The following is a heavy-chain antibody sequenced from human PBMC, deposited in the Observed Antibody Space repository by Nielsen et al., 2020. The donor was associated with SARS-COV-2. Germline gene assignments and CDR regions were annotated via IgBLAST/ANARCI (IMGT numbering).Heavy chain of an antibody. CDR3: ARDRGNGEFDY. V-gene: IGHV3-21*01. CDR1: GFTFSSYN. D-gene: IGHD4-23*01. J-gene: IGHJ4*02. CDR2: ISSSSSYI. Sequence: GESLKISCAASGFTFSSYNMNWVRQAPGKGLEWVSSISSSSSYIYYADSVKGRFTISRDNAKNSLYLQMNSLRAEDTAVYYCARDRGNGEFDYWGQGTLVTVSS.